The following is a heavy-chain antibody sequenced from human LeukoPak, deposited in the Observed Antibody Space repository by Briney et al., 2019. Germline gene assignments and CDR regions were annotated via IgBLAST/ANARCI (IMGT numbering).Heavy chain of an antibody. CDR3: ARDADGHLDL. D-gene: IGHD5-24*01. CDR2: ISYDGSNK. V-gene: IGHV3-30-3*01. CDR1: GFTFSNYA. Sequence: GGSLRLSCAASGFTFSNYAMHWVRQAPGKGLEWVAVISYDGSNKYYADFVKGRFTISRDNAKNSLHLRMNSLRVEDTAVYYCARDADGHLDLWGRGTLVTVSS. J-gene: IGHJ2*01.